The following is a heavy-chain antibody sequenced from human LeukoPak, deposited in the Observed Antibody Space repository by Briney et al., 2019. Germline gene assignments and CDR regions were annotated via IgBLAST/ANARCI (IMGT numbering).Heavy chain of an antibody. D-gene: IGHD3-3*01. Sequence: PSETLSLTCAVYGGSLSGYYWSWLRQPPGKGLEWIGEINHSGSTNYNPPLKRRATIPVDTTTKQFSLMLSSVTGADTAVYYCARAFMHYDFWSVYYRYNWFDPWGQGTLFTVSS. J-gene: IGHJ5*02. CDR3: ARAFMHYDFWSVYYRYNWFDP. CDR2: INHSGST. V-gene: IGHV4-34*01. CDR1: GGSLSGYY.